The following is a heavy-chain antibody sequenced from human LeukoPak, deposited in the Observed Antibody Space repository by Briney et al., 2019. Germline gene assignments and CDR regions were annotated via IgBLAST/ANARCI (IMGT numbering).Heavy chain of an antibody. J-gene: IGHJ5*02. CDR2: IDWDDDK. Sequence: SGPALVKPTQTLTLTCTFSGFSLSTSGMRVSWVRQPPGKALEWLALIDWDDDKYYSTSLKTRLTISKDTSKNQVVLTMTNMDPVDTATYYCARTEYSSSSVWFDPWGQGTLVTVSS. CDR3: ARTEYSSSSVWFDP. V-gene: IGHV2-70*20. D-gene: IGHD6-6*01. CDR1: GFSLSTSGMR.